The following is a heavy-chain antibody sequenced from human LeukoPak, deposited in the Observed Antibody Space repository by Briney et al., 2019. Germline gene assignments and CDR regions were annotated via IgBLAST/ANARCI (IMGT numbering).Heavy chain of an antibody. CDR2: IIPIFGIA. CDR1: GGTFTSYA. V-gene: IGHV1-69*05. D-gene: IGHD6-6*01. J-gene: IGHJ4*02. CDR3: ARGGKYSSSSLHFDY. Sequence: SVKVSCKASGGTFTSYAISWVRQAPGQGLEWMGGIIPIFGIANHAQKFRGNVTITTDESTSTAYMELSSLRSEDTAVYYCARGGKYSSSSLHFDYWGQGTLVTVSS.